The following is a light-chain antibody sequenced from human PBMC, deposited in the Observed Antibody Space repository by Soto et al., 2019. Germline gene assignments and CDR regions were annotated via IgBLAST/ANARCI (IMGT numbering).Light chain of an antibody. J-gene: IGLJ1*01. Sequence: QSVLKQPPSVSAAPGQKVTISCSGSASNIGSNSLSWYRQFPGSSPMLVIYDNHKRPSGISARFSASKSDTSATLVITGLRTGDEADYYCGAWDNNLSAGVFGSGTKVTV. CDR2: DNH. V-gene: IGLV1-51*01. CDR1: ASNIGSNS. CDR3: GAWDNNLSAGV.